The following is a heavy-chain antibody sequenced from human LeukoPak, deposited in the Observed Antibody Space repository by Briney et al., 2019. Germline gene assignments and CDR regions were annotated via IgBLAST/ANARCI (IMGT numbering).Heavy chain of an antibody. V-gene: IGHV3-21*01. CDR1: GFTFSSYS. Sequence: GGSLRLSCAASGFTFSSYSMNWVRQAPGKGLEWVSSISSSSSYIYYADSVKGRFTISRDNSKNTLYLQMNSLRAEDTAVYYCAKEGGIAAAGSLGGFDPWGQGTLVTVSS. CDR2: ISSSSSYI. J-gene: IGHJ5*02. CDR3: AKEGGIAAAGSLGGFDP. D-gene: IGHD6-13*01.